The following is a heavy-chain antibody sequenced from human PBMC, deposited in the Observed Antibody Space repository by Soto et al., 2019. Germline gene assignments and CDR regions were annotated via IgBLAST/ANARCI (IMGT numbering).Heavy chain of an antibody. CDR3: AIIKTYYDSRGGIDY. Sequence: ASVKVSCKASGYTFTGYFVHWVRQAPGQGLEWMGWINPNNGDTNYAQNFQGRVTMTRDTSINTAYMELSRLRSDDTAVYYCAIIKTYYDSRGGIDYWGQGALVTVSS. CDR1: GYTFTGYF. CDR2: INPNNGDT. D-gene: IGHD3-22*01. J-gene: IGHJ4*02. V-gene: IGHV1-2*02.